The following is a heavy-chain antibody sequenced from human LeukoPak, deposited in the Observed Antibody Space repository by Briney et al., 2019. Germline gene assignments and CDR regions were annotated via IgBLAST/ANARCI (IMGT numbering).Heavy chain of an antibody. CDR1: GFTFSSYS. J-gene: IGHJ5*02. V-gene: IGHV3-48*04. CDR2: ISSSGSTI. CDR3: ARYGNYGSGSYDWFDP. D-gene: IGHD3-10*01. Sequence: GGSLRLSCAASGFTFSSYSMNWVRQAPGKGLEWVSYISSSGSTIYYADSVKGRFTISRDNAKNSLYLQMNSLRAEDTAVYYCARYGNYGSGSYDWFDPWGQGTLVTVSS.